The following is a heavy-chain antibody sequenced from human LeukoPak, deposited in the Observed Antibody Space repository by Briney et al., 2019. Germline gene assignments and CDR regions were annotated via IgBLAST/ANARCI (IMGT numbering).Heavy chain of an antibody. CDR3: ARGSPVSGYDDYGMDV. CDR2: IKQDGSEK. J-gene: IGHJ6*02. Sequence: GGSLRLSCAASGFTFISYWMSWVRQAPGKGLEWVANIKQDGSEKYYVDSVKGRFTISRDNAKNSLYLQMNSLRAEDTAVYYCARGSPVSGYDDYGMDVWGQGTTVTVSS. V-gene: IGHV3-7*03. CDR1: GFTFISYW. D-gene: IGHD5-12*01.